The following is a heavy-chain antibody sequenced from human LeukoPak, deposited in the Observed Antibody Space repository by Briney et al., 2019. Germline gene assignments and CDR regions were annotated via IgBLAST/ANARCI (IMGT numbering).Heavy chain of an antibody. CDR2: IKQDGSEK. V-gene: IGHV3-7*01. CDR1: GFTFSNAW. J-gene: IGHJ3*02. CDR3: ARGPVRPYCSSTSCYAFDI. D-gene: IGHD2-2*01. Sequence: GGSLRLSCAASGFTFSNAWMSWVRQAPGKGLEWVANIKQDGSEKYYVDSVKGRFTISRDNAKNSLCLQMNSLRAEDTAVYYCARGPVRPYCSSTSCYAFDIWGQGTMVTVSS.